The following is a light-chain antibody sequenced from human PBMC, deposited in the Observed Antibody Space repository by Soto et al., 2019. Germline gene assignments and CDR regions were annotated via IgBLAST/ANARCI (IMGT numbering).Light chain of an antibody. CDR2: RDN. CDR3: TVWDDSLRGRL. J-gene: IGLJ2*01. Sequence: QSVLTQPASASGTPGQRVTISCSGSSSNIEANFVCWYQQLPGTAPRLLIYRDNQRPSGVPDRFSGSKSGTSASLAISALRSEDEADYYCTVWDDSLRGRLFGGGTKLTVL. V-gene: IGLV1-47*01. CDR1: SSNIEANF.